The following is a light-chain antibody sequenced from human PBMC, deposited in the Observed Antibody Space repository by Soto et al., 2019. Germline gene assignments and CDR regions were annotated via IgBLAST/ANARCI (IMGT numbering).Light chain of an antibody. V-gene: IGKV3-20*01. CDR1: QSVSSNY. CDR2: DVS. Sequence: EIVLTQSPGTLSLSPGERATLSCRSSQSVSSNYLAWYQQKPDQAPRLVIYDVSGRATGIPDRFSGSGSGTDFTLTISRLEREDFAVSYCQQYGSSPTFGQGTQVEIK. J-gene: IGKJ1*01. CDR3: QQYGSSPT.